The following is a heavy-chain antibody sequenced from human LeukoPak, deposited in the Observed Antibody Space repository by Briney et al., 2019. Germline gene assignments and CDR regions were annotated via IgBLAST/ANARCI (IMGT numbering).Heavy chain of an antibody. V-gene: IGHV4-61*01. Sequence: SETLSPTCTVSGYSISSGYYWGWIRQPPGKGLEWIGYIYDSGSTNYNPSLKSRVTISVDTSKNQFSLKLSSVTAADTAVFYCASLTTADAFDIWGQGTMVTVSS. CDR2: IYDSGST. CDR3: ASLTTADAFDI. J-gene: IGHJ3*02. D-gene: IGHD3-22*01. CDR1: GYSISSGYY.